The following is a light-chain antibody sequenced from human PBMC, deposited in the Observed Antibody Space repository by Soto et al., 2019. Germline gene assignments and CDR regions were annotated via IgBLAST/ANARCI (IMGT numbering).Light chain of an antibody. V-gene: IGLV6-57*04. J-gene: IGLJ2*01. Sequence: NFMLTQPHSVSESPGKTVTISYTRSSGSIASNYVQWYQQRPGSAPTTVIYEDNQRPSGVPDRFSGSIDSSSNSASLTISGLKTEDEADYYCQSYDSSNHVVFGGGTQLTVL. CDR2: EDN. CDR3: QSYDSSNHVV. CDR1: SGSIASNY.